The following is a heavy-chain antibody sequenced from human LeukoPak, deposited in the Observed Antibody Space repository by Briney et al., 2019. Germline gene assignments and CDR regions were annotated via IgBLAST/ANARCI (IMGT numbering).Heavy chain of an antibody. J-gene: IGHJ4*02. CDR3: TTDPEYYDILTGYYPRGY. Sequence: GGSLRLSCAASGFTFSSYEMNWVRQAPGKGLEWVAIISYDGSNEYYADSVKGRFTISRDNSKNTLYLQMNSLKTEDTAVYYCTTDPEYYDILTGYYPRGYWGQGTLVTVSS. D-gene: IGHD3-9*01. CDR2: ISYDGSNE. CDR1: GFTFSSYE. V-gene: IGHV3-30*04.